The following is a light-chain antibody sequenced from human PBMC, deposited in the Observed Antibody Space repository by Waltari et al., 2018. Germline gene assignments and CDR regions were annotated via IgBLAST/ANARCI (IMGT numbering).Light chain of an antibody. CDR1: QSISNY. V-gene: IGKV1-5*03. CDR2: KAS. Sequence: DIQMTQSPSTLSASGGDSVTITCQASQSISNYLAWYQQKPGKAPNLLIYKASILKSGVSSRFSGSGSGTQFTLTISSLQPGDFATYFCQQYNTYSSFGQGTKLEIK. J-gene: IGKJ2*01. CDR3: QQYNTYSS.